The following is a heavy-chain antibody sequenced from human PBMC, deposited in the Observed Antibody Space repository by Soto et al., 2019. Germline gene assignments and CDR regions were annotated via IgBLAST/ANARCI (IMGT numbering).Heavy chain of an antibody. V-gene: IGHV4-34*01. Sequence: PSETLSLTCAVYGGSFSGYYWSWIRQPPGKGLEWIGEINHSGSTNYNPSLKSRVTISVDTSKNQFSLKLSSVTAADTAVYYCARGGPSSGWARGWFDPWGQGTLVTVSS. D-gene: IGHD6-19*01. CDR3: ARGGPSSGWARGWFDP. J-gene: IGHJ5*02. CDR2: INHSGST. CDR1: GGSFSGYY.